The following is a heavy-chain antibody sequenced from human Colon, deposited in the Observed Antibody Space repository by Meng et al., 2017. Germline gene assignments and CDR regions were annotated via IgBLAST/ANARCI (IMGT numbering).Heavy chain of an antibody. Sequence: QGQLRRAGPGLVRPSETLSLICAVSGASVRSPDHQWGWVRQPPGKGLEWIGYARIDYANTNYNPPLKSRVNVSLDTSKNQFSLNVRSVTAADTAVYFCARDYWGSLDFWGQGILVTVSS. CDR2: ARIDYANT. CDR3: ARDYWGSLDF. V-gene: IGHV4-61*08. J-gene: IGHJ4*02. CDR1: GASVRSPDHQ. D-gene: IGHD3-16*01.